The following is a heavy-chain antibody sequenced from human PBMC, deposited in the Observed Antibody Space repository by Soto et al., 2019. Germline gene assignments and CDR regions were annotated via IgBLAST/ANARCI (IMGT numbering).Heavy chain of an antibody. CDR2: IYHSGST. V-gene: IGHV4-30-2*05. CDR3: ARGRYCLTGRCFPNWFDS. J-gene: IGHJ5*01. Sequence: SETLSLTYAVYGGSISSGGYSWSWIRQPPGKGLEWIGYIYHSGSTYYNPSFESRVAISVDTSKSQFSLNVTSVTAADTAVYFCARGRYCLTGRCFPNWFDSWGQGALVTVSS. D-gene: IGHD7-27*01. CDR1: GGSISSGGYS.